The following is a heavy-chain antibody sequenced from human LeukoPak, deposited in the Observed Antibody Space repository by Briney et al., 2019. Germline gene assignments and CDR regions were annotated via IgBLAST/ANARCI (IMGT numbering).Heavy chain of an antibody. CDR1: GYSFADYW. V-gene: IGHV5-51*01. CDR3: ARHGLEGCIGGRCFQSFHYYGMDV. J-gene: IGHJ6*02. D-gene: IGHD2-15*01. CDR2: IFPYDSDI. Sequence: GESLKISCKGSGYSFADYWIGWVRQMPGKGLEWMGIIFPYDSDIKYSPSFQGQVTISADMSSSTAFLQWGRLKASDTALYYCARHGLEGCIGGRCFQSFHYYGMDVWGQGTTVTVSS.